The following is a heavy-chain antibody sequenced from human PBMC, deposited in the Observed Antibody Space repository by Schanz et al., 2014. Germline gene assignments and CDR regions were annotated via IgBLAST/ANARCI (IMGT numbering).Heavy chain of an antibody. CDR2: TSTDGTKT. J-gene: IGHJ3*01. CDR1: GFTFRGHA. CDR3: TRDRGALINHNDALDL. V-gene: IGHV3-30*04. Sequence: QVQLVESGGGVVQPGTSLRLSCAASGFTFRGHAMHWVRQAPGQGLEKVAVTSTDGTKTYYAASVRGRFTISRDNSKNTEYLQMNNLRSEDTAVYYCTRDRGALINHNDALDLWGQGTMVSVSS. D-gene: IGHD3-16*01.